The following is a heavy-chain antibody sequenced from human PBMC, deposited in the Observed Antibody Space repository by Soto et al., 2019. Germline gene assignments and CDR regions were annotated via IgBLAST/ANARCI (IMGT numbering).Heavy chain of an antibody. CDR1: GFTFSSYG. CDR3: AKRLTGHKDSGYDLQLWTIDY. D-gene: IGHD5-12*01. V-gene: IGHV3-30*18. CDR2: ISYDGSNK. J-gene: IGHJ4*02. Sequence: GGSLRLSCAASGFTFSSYGMHWVRQAPGKGLEWVAVISYDGSNKYYADSVKGRFTISRDNSKNTLYLQMNSLRAEDTAVYYCAKRLTGHKDSGYDLQLWTIDYWGQGTLVTVSS.